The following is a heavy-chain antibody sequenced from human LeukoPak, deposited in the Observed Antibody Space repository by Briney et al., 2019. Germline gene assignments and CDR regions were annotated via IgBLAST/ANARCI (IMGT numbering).Heavy chain of an antibody. CDR2: FYTGEST. CDR3: AGDPNNYAWFFH. V-gene: IGHV3-53*01. CDR1: GFSVGSHY. J-gene: IGHJ5*02. D-gene: IGHD4-11*01. Sequence: QPGGSLRLSCEVSGFSVGSHYMSWVRQVPGKGLEWVSVFYTGESTYYADSVKGRFTISKDISKNTLFLQMNSLRVEDTAVYYCAGDPNNYAWFFHWGQGALVTVYS.